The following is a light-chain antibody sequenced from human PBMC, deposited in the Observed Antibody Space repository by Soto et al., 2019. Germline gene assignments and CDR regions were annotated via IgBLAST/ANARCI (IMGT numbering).Light chain of an antibody. CDR2: AAS. Sequence: EIVMTQSPATLSVSPGERATLSCRASQSVSNKLVWYQQKPGQAPRLLIYAASTRATGIPARFSGSGSETEFTLTISSLQSEDLAVYYCQQYANWPKTFGHGTRVEIK. J-gene: IGKJ1*01. CDR3: QQYANWPKT. CDR1: QSVSNK. V-gene: IGKV3-15*01.